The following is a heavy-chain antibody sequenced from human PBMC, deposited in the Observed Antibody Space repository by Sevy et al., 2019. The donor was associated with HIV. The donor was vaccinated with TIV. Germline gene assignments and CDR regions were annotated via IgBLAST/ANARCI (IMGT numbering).Heavy chain of an antibody. J-gene: IGHJ6*02. CDR2: IKHDGSVT. V-gene: IGHV3-7*01. CDR3: ARGGPLVDGTLIPWGMDV. Sequence: GGSLRLSCAASGFIFSNYWMNWVRHAPGKGLESVANIKHDGSVTYYADSVKGRFTLSRDDIKNSLSLQMNSLRAEDTAVYYCARGGPLVDGTLIPWGMDVWGQGSTVTVSS. D-gene: IGHD1-7*01. CDR1: GFIFSNYW.